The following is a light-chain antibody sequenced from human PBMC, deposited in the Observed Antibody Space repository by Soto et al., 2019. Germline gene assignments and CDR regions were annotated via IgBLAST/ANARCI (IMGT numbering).Light chain of an antibody. CDR3: QQSYSTHTWT. CDR2: AAS. J-gene: IGKJ1*01. Sequence: DLQMPQSPSSLSASVGDRVTITCRASQSISSYLNWYQQKPGQAPKLLIYAASSLQSGAPSRFSGSGSGTDFTLTISSLQPEDFATYYCQQSYSTHTWTFGQGTKGEIK. CDR1: QSISSY. V-gene: IGKV1-39*01.